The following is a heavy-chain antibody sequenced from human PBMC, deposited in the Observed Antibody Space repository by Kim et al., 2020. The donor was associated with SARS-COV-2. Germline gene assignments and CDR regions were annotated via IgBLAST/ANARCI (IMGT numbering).Heavy chain of an antibody. CDR1: GFTFSSYA. CDR3: AKVDVTMVRGGSWFDY. V-gene: IGHV3-23*01. J-gene: IGHJ4*02. D-gene: IGHD3-10*01. Sequence: GGSLRLSCAASGFTFSSYAMSWVRQAPGKGLEWVSAISGSGGSTYYADSVKGRFTISRDNSKNTLYLQMNSLRAEDTAVYYCAKVDVTMVRGGSWFDYWGQGTLVTVSS. CDR2: ISGSGGST.